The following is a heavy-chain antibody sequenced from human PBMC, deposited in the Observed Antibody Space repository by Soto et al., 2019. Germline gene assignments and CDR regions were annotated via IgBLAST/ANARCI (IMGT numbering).Heavy chain of an antibody. CDR2: VWYDESYK. V-gene: IGHV3-33*01. J-gene: IGHJ4*02. Sequence: GGSLRLSCAASGFTFSNYGMHWVRQAPGKGLEWVALVWYDESYKYFADSVKGRFTVSRDNSKNTLYLQMNSLRADDTALYYSARDGGGGDWNYFDYWGQGTLVTVSS. CDR3: ARDGGGGDWNYFDY. D-gene: IGHD1-1*01. CDR1: GFTFSNYG.